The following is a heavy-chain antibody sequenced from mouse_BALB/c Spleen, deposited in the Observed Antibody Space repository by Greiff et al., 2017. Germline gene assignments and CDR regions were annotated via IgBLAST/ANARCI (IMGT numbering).Heavy chain of an antibody. J-gene: IGHJ3*01. Sequence: QVQLKESGAELARPGASVKMSCKASGYTFTSYTMHWVKQRPGQGLEWIGYINPSSGYTNYNQKFKDKATLTADKSSSTAYMQLSSLTSEDSAVYYCAREDSWFAYWGQGTLVTVSA. CDR2: INPSSGYT. CDR3: AREDSWFAY. CDR1: GYTFTSYT. V-gene: IGHV1-4*01.